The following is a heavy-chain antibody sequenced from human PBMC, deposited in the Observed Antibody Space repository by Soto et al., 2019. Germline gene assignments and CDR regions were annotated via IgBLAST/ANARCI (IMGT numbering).Heavy chain of an antibody. CDR3: ARDLWGGYDPNYYYYGLDV. D-gene: IGHD5-12*01. CDR2: INPNSGGT. Sequence: ASVKVSCKASGYTFTGYYMHWVRQAPGQGLEWMGWINPNSGGTNYAQKFQGWVTMTRDTSISTAYMELSRLRSDDTAVYYCARDLWGGYDPNYYYYGLDVWRQGSTVTVSS. CDR1: GYTFTGYY. J-gene: IGHJ6*02. V-gene: IGHV1-2*04.